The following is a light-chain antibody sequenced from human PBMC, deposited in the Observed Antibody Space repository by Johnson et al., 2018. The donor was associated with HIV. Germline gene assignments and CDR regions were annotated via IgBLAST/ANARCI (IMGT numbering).Light chain of an antibody. V-gene: IGLV1-51*02. CDR2: ENN. J-gene: IGLJ1*01. Sequence: QSLLTQPPSVSVAPGQKVTISCSGSSSNIGNNYVSWYQQLPGTAPKLLICENNKRPSGIPDRFSGSKSGTSATLGITGLQTGDEADYSCGTWATRLSAPYVFGTGTKVTFL. CDR1: SSNIGNNY. CDR3: GTWATRLSAPYV.